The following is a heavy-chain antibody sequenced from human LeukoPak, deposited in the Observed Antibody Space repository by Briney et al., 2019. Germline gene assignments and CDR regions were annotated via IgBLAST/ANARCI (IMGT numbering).Heavy chain of an antibody. Sequence: SETLSLTCAVSGGSISSYYWSWIRQPPGKGLEWIGYIYYSGSTNYNPSLKSRVTISVDTSKNQFSLKLSSVTAADTAVYYCARAPTIFGVANFDYWGQGTLVTVSS. J-gene: IGHJ4*02. D-gene: IGHD3-3*01. V-gene: IGHV4-59*01. CDR2: IYYSGST. CDR1: GGSISSYY. CDR3: ARAPTIFGVANFDY.